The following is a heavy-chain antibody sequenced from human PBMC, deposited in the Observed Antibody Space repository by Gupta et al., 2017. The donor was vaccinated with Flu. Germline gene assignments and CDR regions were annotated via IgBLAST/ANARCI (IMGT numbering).Heavy chain of an antibody. Sequence: VRQAPGQGLEWMGWMNPNNSNTGSAPKFQGRVTMTRHTSISTAYMELSSLRSDDTAVYYCVKSLQFGDAFDIWGQGTLVTVSS. CDR2: MNPNNSNT. CDR3: VKSLQFGDAFDI. D-gene: IGHD3-16*01. V-gene: IGHV1-8*01. J-gene: IGHJ3*02.